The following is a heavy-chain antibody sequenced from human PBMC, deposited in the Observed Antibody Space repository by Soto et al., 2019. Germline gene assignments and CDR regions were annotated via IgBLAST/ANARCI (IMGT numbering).Heavy chain of an antibody. CDR3: ARTSCSPSCYMGDWFHP. CDR1: GGSISSYY. Sequence: SETLSLTCTVSGGSISSYYWSWIRQPPGKGLEWIGYIYYSGSTNYNPSLKSRVTISVDTSKNQCSLKLSSVTAADTAVYYCARTSCSPSCYMGDWFHPWGQGTLVTAS. J-gene: IGHJ5*02. CDR2: IYYSGST. D-gene: IGHD2-2*01. V-gene: IGHV4-59*08.